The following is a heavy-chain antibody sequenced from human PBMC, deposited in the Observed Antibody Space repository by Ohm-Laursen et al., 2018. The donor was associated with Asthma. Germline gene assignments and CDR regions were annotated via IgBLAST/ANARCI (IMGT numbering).Heavy chain of an antibody. Sequence: SQTLSLTCTLSGASFSTYYWGWIRQPPGKGLEWIGYIYSTGSTNYNPPLKSRVTISVDTSKNQFSLKLSSVTAADTAVYYCARGSVAAPCWGQGTLVTVSS. D-gene: IGHD6-19*01. V-gene: IGHV4-59*01. CDR2: IYSTGST. J-gene: IGHJ1*01. CDR3: ARGSVAAPC. CDR1: GASFSTYY.